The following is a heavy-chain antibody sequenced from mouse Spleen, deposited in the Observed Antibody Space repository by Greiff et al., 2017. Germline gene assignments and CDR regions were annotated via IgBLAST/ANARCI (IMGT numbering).Heavy chain of an antibody. V-gene: IGHV1-61*01. J-gene: IGHJ3*01. CDR1: GYTFTSYW. CDR2: IYPSDSET. D-gene: IGHD2-14*01. Sequence: VQLQQPGAELVRPGSSVKLSCKASGYTFTSYWLAWVKQSPGQGLAWIGNIYPSDSETHYNQKFKDKATLTVDKSSSTAYMQLSSLTSEDSAVYYCARGVRQAWFADWGQGTLVTVSA. CDR3: ARGVRQAWFAD.